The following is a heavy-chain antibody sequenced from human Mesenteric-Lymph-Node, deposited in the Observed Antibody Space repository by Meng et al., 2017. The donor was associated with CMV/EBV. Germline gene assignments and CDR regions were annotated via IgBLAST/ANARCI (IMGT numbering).Heavy chain of an antibody. Sequence: GGSLRLSCAASGFSFSTYAMHWVRQAPGKGLEWVAFISYDGSNEFYADSLKGRFTISRDNSENTLSLQMNSLRADDTGLYYCARATAPRPAFYYYYGVDVWGQGTSVTVSS. CDR2: ISYDGSNE. J-gene: IGHJ6*02. CDR1: GFSFSTYA. D-gene: IGHD6-6*01. V-gene: IGHV3-30*04. CDR3: ARATAPRPAFYYYYGVDV.